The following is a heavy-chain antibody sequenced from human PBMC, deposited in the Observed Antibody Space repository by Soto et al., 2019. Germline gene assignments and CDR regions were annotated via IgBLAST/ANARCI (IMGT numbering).Heavy chain of an antibody. CDR2: ISWNSGSI. V-gene: IGHV3-9*01. CDR3: AKVYFDRGPMGDYFDY. J-gene: IGHJ4*02. CDR1: GFTFDDYA. Sequence: GGSLRLSCAASGFTFDDYAMHWVRQAPGKGLEWVSGISWNSGSIGYADSVKGRFTISRDNAKNSLYLQMNSLRAEDTALYYCAKVYFDRGPMGDYFDYWGQGTLVTVSS. D-gene: IGHD3-10*01.